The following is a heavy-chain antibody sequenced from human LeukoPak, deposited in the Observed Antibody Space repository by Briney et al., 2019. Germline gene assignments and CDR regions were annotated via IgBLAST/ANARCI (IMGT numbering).Heavy chain of an antibody. D-gene: IGHD2-8*01. CDR1: GGSISSSSDY. Sequence: SETLSLTCTVSGGSISSSSDYWGWIRQAPGKGLEWIGSIYYHENTYYNSSLKSRVTISVDTSKNQFSLKLNSVTAADTAVYFCARAYCTNGVCYWYDYWGQGTLVTVSS. CDR3: ARAYCTNGVCYWYDY. J-gene: IGHJ4*02. V-gene: IGHV4-39*01. CDR2: IYYHENT.